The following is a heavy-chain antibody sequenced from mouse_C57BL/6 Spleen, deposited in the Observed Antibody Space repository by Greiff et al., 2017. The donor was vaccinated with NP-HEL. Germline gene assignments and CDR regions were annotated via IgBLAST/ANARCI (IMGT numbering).Heavy chain of an antibody. CDR3: ARSNTSRYFDY. J-gene: IGHJ2*01. Sequence: QVQLQQSGPELVKPGASVKISCKASGYAFSSSWMNWVKQRPGKGLEWIGRIYPGDGDTNYNGKFKGKATLTADKSSSTAYMQLSSLTSEDSAVYFCARSNTSRYFDYWGQGTTLTVSS. CDR1: GYAFSSSW. V-gene: IGHV1-82*01. D-gene: IGHD5-2*01. CDR2: IYPGDGDT.